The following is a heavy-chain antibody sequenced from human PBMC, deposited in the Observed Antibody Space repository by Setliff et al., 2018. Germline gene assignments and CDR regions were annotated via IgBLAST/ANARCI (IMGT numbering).Heavy chain of an antibody. CDR3: TRDPLRVVVTSDAFDI. CDR2: INHSGST. J-gene: IGHJ3*02. V-gene: IGHV4-34*01. D-gene: IGHD3-22*01. CDR1: GGSFSGYY. Sequence: SETLSLTCAVYGGSFSGYYWSWIRQPPGKGLEWIGEINHSGSTNYNPSLKSRVTISVDTSKNQFSLKLSSVTAADTAVYYCTRDPLRVVVTSDAFDIWGQGTMVTVSS.